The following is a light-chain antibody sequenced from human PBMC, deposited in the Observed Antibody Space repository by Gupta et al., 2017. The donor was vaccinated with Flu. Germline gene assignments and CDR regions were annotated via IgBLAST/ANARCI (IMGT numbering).Light chain of an antibody. CDR2: GAS. CDR1: QNIRNY. J-gene: IGKJ1*01. V-gene: IGKV3D-15*01. CDR3: QQENNCPRT. Sequence: PATLSVSAGERATLSCRASQNIRNYLAWYQQRPGQAPRLLIFGASTRASGAPARFSGSVSGTEFILTISSLESEEFAVYYCQQENNCPRTFGQGTKVEIK.